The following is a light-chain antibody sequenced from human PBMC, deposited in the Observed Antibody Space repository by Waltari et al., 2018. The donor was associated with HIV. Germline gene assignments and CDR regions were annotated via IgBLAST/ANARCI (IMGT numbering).Light chain of an antibody. CDR3: STWDDSLNGRV. J-gene: IGLJ3*02. CDR1: SSNIGSRS. V-gene: IGLV1-44*01. Sequence: QSVLTQPPSASGTPGQWVTISCSGSSSNIGSRSVNWYQQLPGTAPKLLIYRDNQRPSGVPYRLSGSKSGTSAALAISGLQSEDEADYYCSTWDDSLNGRVFGGGTKLTVL. CDR2: RDN.